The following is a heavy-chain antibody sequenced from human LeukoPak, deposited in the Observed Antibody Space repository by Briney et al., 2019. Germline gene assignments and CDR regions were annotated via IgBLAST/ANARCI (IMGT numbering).Heavy chain of an antibody. V-gene: IGHV1-18*01. D-gene: IGHD5-18*01. Sequence: ASVKVSCKSSGYTFTTYGITWVRQAPGQGLEWMGWISTYNGNTNYAQKFQGRVTITADKSTSTAYMELSSLRSEDTAVYYCARSLGRGYSYGHDYWGQGTLVTVSS. CDR1: GYTFTTYG. CDR2: ISTYNGNT. J-gene: IGHJ4*02. CDR3: ARSLGRGYSYGHDY.